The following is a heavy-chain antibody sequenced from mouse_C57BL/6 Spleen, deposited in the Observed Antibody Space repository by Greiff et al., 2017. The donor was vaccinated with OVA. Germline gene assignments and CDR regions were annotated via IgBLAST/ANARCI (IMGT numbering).Heavy chain of an antibody. CDR2: ISDGGSYT. CDR1: GFTFSSYA. D-gene: IGHD3-3*01. J-gene: IGHJ3*01. CDR3: ARDSLGQAY. Sequence: EVHLVESGGGLVKPGGSLKLSCAASGFTFSSYAMSWVRQTPEKRLEWVATISDGGSYTYYPDNVKGRFTISRDNAKNNLYLQMSHLKSEDTAMYYCARDSLGQAYWGQGTLGNGFA. V-gene: IGHV5-4*01.